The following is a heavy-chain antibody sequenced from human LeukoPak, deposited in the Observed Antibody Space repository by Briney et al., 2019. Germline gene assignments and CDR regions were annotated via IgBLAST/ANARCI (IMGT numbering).Heavy chain of an antibody. J-gene: IGHJ1*01. CDR2: INPSGGST. D-gene: IGHD3-22*01. CDR1: GYTFTSYY. Sequence: ASVKVSCKASGYTFTSYYMHWVRQAPGQGLEWMGIINPSGGSTSYAQKFQGRVTMTRDTSTSTVYMELSSLRSEETAVYYCARPWYDSSGYYPVEYFQHWGQGTLVTVSS. V-gene: IGHV1-46*01. CDR3: ARPWYDSSGYYPVEYFQH.